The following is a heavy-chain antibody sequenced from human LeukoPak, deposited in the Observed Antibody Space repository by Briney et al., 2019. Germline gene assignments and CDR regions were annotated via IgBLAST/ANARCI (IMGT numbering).Heavy chain of an antibody. CDR3: ARDISSGSLLQLHNDY. CDR2: INPNSGGT. J-gene: IGHJ4*02. Sequence: ASVKVSCKASGYTFTGYYMHWVRQAPGQGLEWMGWINPNSGGTNYAQKSQGRVTMTTDTSTSTAYMELRSLRSDDTAVYYCARDISSGSLLQLHNDYWGQGTLVTVSS. D-gene: IGHD1-26*01. V-gene: IGHV1-2*02. CDR1: GYTFTGYY.